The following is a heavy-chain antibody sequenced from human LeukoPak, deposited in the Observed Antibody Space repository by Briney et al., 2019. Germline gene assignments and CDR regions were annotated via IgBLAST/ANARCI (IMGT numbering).Heavy chain of an antibody. V-gene: IGHV3-30-3*01. Sequence: GGSLRLSCAASGFTFSSYAMHWVRQAPGKGLEWVAVISYDGSNKYYADSVKGRFTISRDNSKNTLYLQMNSLRAEDTAVYYCAIGYGGYLSQSAFDIWGQGTLLTVSS. CDR1: GFTFSSYA. D-gene: IGHD5-12*01. CDR2: ISYDGSNK. J-gene: IGHJ3*02. CDR3: AIGYGGYLSQSAFDI.